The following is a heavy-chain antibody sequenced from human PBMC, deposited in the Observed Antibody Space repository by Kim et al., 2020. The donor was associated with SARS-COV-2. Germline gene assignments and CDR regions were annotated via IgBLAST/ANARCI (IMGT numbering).Heavy chain of an antibody. D-gene: IGHD3-22*01. Sequence: GGSLRLSCAASGFTFSSYGMHWVRQAPGKGLEWVAVIWYDGSNKYYADSVKGRFTISRDNSKNTLYLQMNSLRAEDTAVYYCARDHPFGSYYDSGGDYPIWGQGTLVTVSS. CDR3: ARDHPFGSYYDSGGDYPI. CDR1: GFTFSSYG. V-gene: IGHV3-33*01. CDR2: IWYDGSNK. J-gene: IGHJ4*02.